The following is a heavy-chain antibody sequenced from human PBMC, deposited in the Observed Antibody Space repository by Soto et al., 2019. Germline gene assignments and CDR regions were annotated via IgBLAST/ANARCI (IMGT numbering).Heavy chain of an antibody. CDR3: ARADELRPHPLEY. CDR2: IYYSGST. J-gene: IGHJ4*02. CDR1: GGSISSGDYY. V-gene: IGHV4-30-4*01. D-gene: IGHD1-26*01. Sequence: PSETLSLTCTVSGGSISSGDYYWSWIRQPPGKGLEWIGYIYYSGSTYYNPSLKSRVTVSVDTSNNQFSLKLSSVTAADTAVYYCARADELRPHPLEYWGQGTLVTVSS.